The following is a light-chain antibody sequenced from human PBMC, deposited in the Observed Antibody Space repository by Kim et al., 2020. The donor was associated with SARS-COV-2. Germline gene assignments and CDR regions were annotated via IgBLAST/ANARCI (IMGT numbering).Light chain of an antibody. Sequence: AAGKAARITCEGDDIGSKSVRWYQQRPGQAPVLFIFYDSDRPSGIPERFSGSNSGNTATLTISRVEAGDEADYYCQVWDSGTEHVIFGGGTKVTVL. CDR1: DIGSKS. CDR3: QVWDSGTEHVI. J-gene: IGLJ2*01. V-gene: IGLV3-21*04. CDR2: YDS.